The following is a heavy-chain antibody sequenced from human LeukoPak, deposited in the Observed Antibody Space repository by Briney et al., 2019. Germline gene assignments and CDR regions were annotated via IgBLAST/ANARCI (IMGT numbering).Heavy chain of an antibody. J-gene: IGHJ4*02. CDR3: ARCSVPADDY. CDR1: GFTYSSYS. V-gene: IGHV3-21*01. Sequence: PGGSLRLSCAAFGFTYSSYSMNWVRQAPGKGLEWVSSIGSSSSYIYYADSVKGRFTISRDNAKNSLYLQMNSLRAEDTAVYYCARCSVPADDYWGQGTLVTVSS. D-gene: IGHD2-2*01. CDR2: IGSSSSYI.